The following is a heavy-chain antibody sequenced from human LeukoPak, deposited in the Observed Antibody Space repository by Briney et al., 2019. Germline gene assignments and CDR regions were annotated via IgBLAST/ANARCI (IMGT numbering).Heavy chain of an antibody. CDR3: AKRRGLYYESSGLDY. CDR1: GYTFSSDA. V-gene: IGHV3-23*01. D-gene: IGHD3-22*01. J-gene: IGHJ4*02. Sequence: PAGSLRLSCAASGYTFSSDAICCVRQAPRKGLQWVSAISGSGGSTYYADSLKGRFTISIDNSKNPLYLQLNSLRAADTAVYYCAKRRGLYYESSGLDYWGQGTLVTVSS. CDR2: ISGSGGST.